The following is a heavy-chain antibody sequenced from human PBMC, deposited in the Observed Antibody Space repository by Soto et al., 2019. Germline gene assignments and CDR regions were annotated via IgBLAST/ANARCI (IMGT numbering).Heavy chain of an antibody. CDR2: IIAIFGKA. V-gene: IGHV1-69*13. Sequence: ASVKVSCKASGGTFSSCTFSWVRQAPGQGLQWMGGIIAIFGKADYAQKFQGRVTITADESTSTVYMELSSLRSEDTAVYYCASVLELHYYYGMDVWGQGTTVTVSS. J-gene: IGHJ6*02. CDR1: GGTFSSCT. D-gene: IGHD1-7*01. CDR3: ASVLELHYYYGMDV.